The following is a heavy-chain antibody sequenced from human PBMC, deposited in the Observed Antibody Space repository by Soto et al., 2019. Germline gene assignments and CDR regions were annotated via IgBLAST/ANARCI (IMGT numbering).Heavy chain of an antibody. D-gene: IGHD5-18*01. Sequence: EVQLVESGGGLVKPGGSLRLSCAASGVTVSSNYMSWVRQVPGKGLEWVSVIYSGGSTYYADSVKGRFTISRDNSKNTLYLQMNSLRAEDTAVYYCARHGYNYGGGYFDYWGQGTLVTVSS. CDR2: IYSGGST. V-gene: IGHV3-66*04. CDR1: GVTVSSNY. CDR3: ARHGYNYGGGYFDY. J-gene: IGHJ4*02.